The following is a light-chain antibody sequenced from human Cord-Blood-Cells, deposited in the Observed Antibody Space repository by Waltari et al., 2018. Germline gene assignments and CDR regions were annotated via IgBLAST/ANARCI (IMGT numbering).Light chain of an antibody. CDR2: KAS. Sequence: DIQMTRSPSTLSASVGDRVTITCRASQSISSWLAWYQQKPGKAPKLLIYKASSLESGVPSRFSGSGSGTEFTLTISSLQTDDFVTYYCQQYNSYWT. CDR3: QQYNSYWT. J-gene: IGKJ1*01. CDR1: QSISSW. V-gene: IGKV1-5*03.